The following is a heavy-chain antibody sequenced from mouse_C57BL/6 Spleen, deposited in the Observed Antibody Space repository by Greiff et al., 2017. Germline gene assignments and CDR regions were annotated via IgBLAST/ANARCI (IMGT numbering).Heavy chain of an antibody. CDR2: INPNNGGT. CDR3: ARRGWLLTFSY. J-gene: IGHJ3*01. Sequence: VQLKQSGPELVKPGASVKIPCKASGYTFTDYNMDWVKQSHGKSLEWIGDINPNNGGTIYNQKFKGKATLTVDKSSSTAYMALRSLTSEDTAVYYCARRGWLLTFSYWGHGTLVTVSA. D-gene: IGHD2-3*01. CDR1: GYTFTDYN. V-gene: IGHV1-18*01.